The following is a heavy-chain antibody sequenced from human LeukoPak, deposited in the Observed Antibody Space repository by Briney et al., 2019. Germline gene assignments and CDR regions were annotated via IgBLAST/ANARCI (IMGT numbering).Heavy chain of an antibody. V-gene: IGHV3-66*01. J-gene: IGHJ2*01. CDR2: IHFGGST. D-gene: IGHD2-21*01. CDR1: GFTVSSNY. Sequence: GGSLRLSCAASGFTVSSNYMSWVSQAPGKGLEWVSVIHFGGSTYYADSVKGRFTISRDNSKNTLYLQMNSLRAEDTAVYYCARDFGGDGGWYFDLWGRGTLVTVSS. CDR3: ARDFGGDGGWYFDL.